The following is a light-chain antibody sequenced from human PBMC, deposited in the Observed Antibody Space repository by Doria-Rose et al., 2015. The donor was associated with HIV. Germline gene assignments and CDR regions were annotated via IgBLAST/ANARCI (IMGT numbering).Light chain of an antibody. CDR3: HQYGTSWT. V-gene: IGKV3-20*01. J-gene: IGKJ1*01. CDR2: DGS. CDR1: QGFSSTY. Sequence: EIVMTQSPGTLSLSPGERATLSCRASQGFSSTYLAWYQQTPGQAPSLLIYDGSTRATGIPDRFSASGSGTDFTLTINRLEPEDFALYYCHQYGTSWTFGQGTKVEI.